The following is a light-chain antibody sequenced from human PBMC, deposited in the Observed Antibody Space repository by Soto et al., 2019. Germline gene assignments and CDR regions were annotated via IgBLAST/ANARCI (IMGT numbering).Light chain of an antibody. CDR1: SSDVGAYKY. V-gene: IGLV2-8*01. CDR3: TSYVGNDIWV. J-gene: IGLJ3*02. Sequence: QSALTQPPSASGSPGQSVTISCTGTSSDVGAYKYVSWYQQYPGKAPKLRIYEVTKRPPGVPDRFSGSKSGNTASLTVSGLQAEDEADYYCTSYVGNDIWVFGGGTKLTVL. CDR2: EVT.